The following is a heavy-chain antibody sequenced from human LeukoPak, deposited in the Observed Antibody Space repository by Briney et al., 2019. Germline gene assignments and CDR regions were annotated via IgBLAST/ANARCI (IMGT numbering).Heavy chain of an antibody. Sequence: PPGGSLRLSCAASGFTFSSYAMTWIRQAPGKGLEWVSSISGSGGSTYYADSVKGRFTISRDNSRNMLFLQMNSLRADDTAVYYCAKDLVVGALDYWGQGTLVTVSS. D-gene: IGHD1-26*01. CDR3: AKDLVVGALDY. J-gene: IGHJ4*02. CDR1: GFTFSSYA. CDR2: ISGSGGST. V-gene: IGHV3-23*01.